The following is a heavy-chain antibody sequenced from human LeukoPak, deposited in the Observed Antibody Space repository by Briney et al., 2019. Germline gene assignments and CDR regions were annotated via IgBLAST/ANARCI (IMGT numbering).Heavy chain of an antibody. CDR1: GYTFTSYG. CDR2: ISAYNGNT. V-gene: IGHV1-18*01. D-gene: IGHD3-10*01. Sequence: ATVKVSCKASGYTFTSYGISWVRQAPGQGLEWMGWISAYNGNTNYAQKLQGRVTMTTDTSTSTAYMELSSLRSEDTAVYYCATGLLWFGEPGYWGQGTLVTVSS. J-gene: IGHJ4*02. CDR3: ATGLLWFGEPGY.